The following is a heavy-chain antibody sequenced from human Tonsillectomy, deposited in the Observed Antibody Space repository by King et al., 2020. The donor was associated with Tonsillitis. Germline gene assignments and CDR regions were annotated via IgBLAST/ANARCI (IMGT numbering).Heavy chain of an antibody. Sequence: VQLVESGGGVVQPGRSLRLSCAASGFIFRSYGMHWFRQAPGKGLEWVAVIWYDGSYKYYADSVKGRFTISRYNSKNTLYLQMNSLRAEDTAVYYFAREIDSQERRVSGSSPSDFWGQATLVTVSS. D-gene: IGHD3-10*01. J-gene: IGHJ4*02. CDR2: IWYDGSYK. V-gene: IGHV3-33*01. CDR3: AREIDSQERRVSGSSPSDF. CDR1: GFIFRSYG.